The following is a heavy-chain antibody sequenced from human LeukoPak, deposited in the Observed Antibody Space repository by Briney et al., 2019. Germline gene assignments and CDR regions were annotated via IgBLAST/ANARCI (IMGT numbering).Heavy chain of an antibody. D-gene: IGHD3-22*01. CDR1: GYTFTSYD. J-gene: IGHJ6*02. V-gene: IGHV1-8*01. CDR3: ARVYYDSSGYYLWYYYYGMDV. CDR2: MNPNSGNT. Sequence: GASVKVSCKASGYTFTSYDINWVRQATGQGLEWMGWMNPNSGNTGYAQKFQGRVTMTRNTSISTAYMELSSLRSEDTAVYYCARVYYDSSGYYLWYYYYGMDVWGQGTTVTVSS.